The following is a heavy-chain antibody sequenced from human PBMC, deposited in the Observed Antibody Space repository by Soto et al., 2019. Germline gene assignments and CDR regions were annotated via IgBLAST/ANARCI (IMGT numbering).Heavy chain of an antibody. V-gene: IGHV1-69*13. J-gene: IGHJ6*02. D-gene: IGHD3-3*01. CDR2: IIPIFGTA. CDR1: GGTFSSYA. Sequence: GASVKVSCKASGGTFSSYAISWVRQAPGQGLEWMGGIIPIFGTANYAQKFQGRVTITADESTSTAYMELSSLRSEDTAVYYCARDRTVLRFLEWSLTPYYYYGMDVWGQGTTVTVSS. CDR3: ARDRTVLRFLEWSLTPYYYYGMDV.